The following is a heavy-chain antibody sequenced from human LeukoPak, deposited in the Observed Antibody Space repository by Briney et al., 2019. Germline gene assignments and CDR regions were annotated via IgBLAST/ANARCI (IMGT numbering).Heavy chain of an antibody. D-gene: IGHD5-12*01. Sequence: KSGGSLRLSCAASGFTFNTYSMNWVRQAPGKGLEWIGYIYYSGSTNYNPSLKSRVTISVDTSKNQFSLKLSSVTAADTAVYYCARYIVATTQGSDAFDIWGQGTMVTVSS. J-gene: IGHJ3*02. CDR3: ARYIVATTQGSDAFDI. CDR1: GFTFNTYS. CDR2: IYYSGST. V-gene: IGHV4-59*12.